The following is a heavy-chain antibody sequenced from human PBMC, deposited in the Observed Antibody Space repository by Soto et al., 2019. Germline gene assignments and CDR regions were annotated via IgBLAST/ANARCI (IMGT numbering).Heavy chain of an antibody. V-gene: IGHV1-18*04. D-gene: IGHD3-22*01. CDR2: ISGYNGNT. CDR3: ARDREYYYDSISNYYYHYGIDV. J-gene: IGHJ6*02. CDR1: GYTFTNYG. Sequence: QVQLVEAGAEGKTPGASVKVSCKASGYTFTNYGISWVRQAPGQVLEWMGWISGYNGNTKYAQKFQGRVTMTTNTPTNTAYMDMRSLRSDDTDVYYCARDREYYYDSISNYYYHYGIDVWGQGTTVTVS.